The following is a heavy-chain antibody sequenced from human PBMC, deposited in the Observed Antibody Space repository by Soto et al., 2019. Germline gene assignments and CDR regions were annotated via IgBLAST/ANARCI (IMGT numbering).Heavy chain of an antibody. V-gene: IGHV3-23*01. CDR2: ISGSGGST. D-gene: IGHD2-21*01. Sequence: PGGSLILSCAASGFTFSSYAMGWVRQAPGKGLEWVSAISGSGGSTYYADSVKGRFTISRDNSKTTLYLQMNSLRAEDTAVYYWAKAGIGYHHYQIDVWGQGTTVTGSS. CDR1: GFTFSSYA. J-gene: IGHJ6*02. CDR3: AKAGIGYHHYQIDV.